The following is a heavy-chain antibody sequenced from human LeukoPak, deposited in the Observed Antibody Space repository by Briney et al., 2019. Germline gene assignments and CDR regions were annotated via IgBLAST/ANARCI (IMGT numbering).Heavy chain of an antibody. Sequence: PSETLSLTCTVSGGSISSSSYYWGWIRQPPGKGLEWIGSIYYSGSTYYNPSLKSRVTISVDTSKNQFSLKLSSVTAADTAVYYCARLGRYFDWLLYKGYFDYWGQGTLVTVSS. J-gene: IGHJ4*02. CDR3: ARLGRYFDWLLYKGYFDY. CDR1: GGSISSSSYY. V-gene: IGHV4-39*07. CDR2: IYYSGST. D-gene: IGHD3-9*01.